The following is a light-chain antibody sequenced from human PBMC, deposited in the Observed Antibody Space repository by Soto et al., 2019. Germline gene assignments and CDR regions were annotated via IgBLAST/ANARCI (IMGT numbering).Light chain of an antibody. V-gene: IGLV2-8*01. J-gene: IGLJ2*01. CDR2: DVS. Sequence: QSALTQPPSASGSPGQSVTISCTGTSSDVGTYNYVSWYQQHPGKAPKLMIYDVSKRPSGVPDRFSGSNSGNPASLTGSGLQPEDQEDYYCLYYAGISIWVLGGGSEVTV. CDR1: SSDVGTYNY. CDR3: LYYAGISIWV.